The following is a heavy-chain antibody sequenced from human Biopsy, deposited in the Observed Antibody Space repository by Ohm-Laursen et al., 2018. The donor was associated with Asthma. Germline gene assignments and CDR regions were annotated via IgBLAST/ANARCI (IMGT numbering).Heavy chain of an antibody. Sequence: ATVKIYCKISGYSLTDLSMHWVRQAPGQGLEWMGGHDHEEGGTVNARRFQGRVTMTEDTSTDTAYMELSSLSSDDTAVYYCASDFPKDYVRYNFQFWGQGTLVTVSS. CDR3: ASDFPKDYVRYNFQF. CDR2: HDHEEGGT. D-gene: IGHD4-17*01. J-gene: IGHJ4*02. CDR1: GYSLTDLS. V-gene: IGHV1-24*01.